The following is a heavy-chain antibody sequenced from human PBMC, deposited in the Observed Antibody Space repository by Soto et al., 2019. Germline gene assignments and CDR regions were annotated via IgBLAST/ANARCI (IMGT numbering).Heavy chain of an antibody. CDR3: ARESPYSGNFDY. CDR1: GFTFSSYD. Sequence: PGGSLRLSCAASGFTFSSYDMHWVRQATGKGLEWVSAIGTTGDTYYPVSVKGRFTISRENAKNSLYLQMNSLRAGDTAVYFCARESPYSGNFDYWGQGTPVTVYS. D-gene: IGHD1-26*01. CDR2: IGTTGDT. V-gene: IGHV3-13*01. J-gene: IGHJ4*02.